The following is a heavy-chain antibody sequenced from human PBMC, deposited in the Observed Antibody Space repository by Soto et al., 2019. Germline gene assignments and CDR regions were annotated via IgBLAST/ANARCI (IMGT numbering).Heavy chain of an antibody. CDR1: GFTFSSYS. CDR2: ISSSSSYI. J-gene: IGHJ2*01. Sequence: EVQLVESGGGLVKPGGSLRLSCAASGFTFSSYSMNWVRQAPGKGLAWVSSISSSSSYIYYADSVKGRFTISRDNAKNSLYLQMNSLRAEDTAVYYCARTSRDGYNLNWYFDLWGRGTLVTVSS. CDR3: ARTSRDGYNLNWYFDL. V-gene: IGHV3-21*01. D-gene: IGHD5-12*01.